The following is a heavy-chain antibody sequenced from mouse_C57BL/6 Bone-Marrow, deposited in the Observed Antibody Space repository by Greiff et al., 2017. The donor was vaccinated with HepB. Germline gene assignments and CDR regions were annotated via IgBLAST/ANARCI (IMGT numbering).Heavy chain of an antibody. V-gene: IGHV5-17*01. Sequence: EVHLVESGGGLVKPGGSLKLSCAASGFTFSDYGMHWVRHAPEKGLEWVAYISSGSSTIYYADTVKGRFTISRDNAKNTLFLQMTSLRSEDTAMYYCARGGYGRAMDYWGQGTSVTVSS. CDR3: ARGGYGRAMDY. CDR1: GFTFSDYG. J-gene: IGHJ4*01. D-gene: IGHD1-2*01. CDR2: ISSGSSTI.